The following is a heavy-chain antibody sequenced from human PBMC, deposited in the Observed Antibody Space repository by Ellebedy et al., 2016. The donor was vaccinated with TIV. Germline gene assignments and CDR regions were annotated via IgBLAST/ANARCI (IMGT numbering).Heavy chain of an antibody. V-gene: IGHV4-39*07. CDR3: ASSPSGYEIPY. J-gene: IGHJ4*02. D-gene: IGHD5-12*01. Sequence: GSLRLXXNVSGGTTSSTNYYWGWIRQSPEKGLEWIGSIYHSGSTYYNPSLKSRLTISLDTTKNQFSLRLDSVTAADTAVYYCASSPSGYEIPYWGQGTLVTVSS. CDR1: GGTTSSTNYY. CDR2: IYHSGST.